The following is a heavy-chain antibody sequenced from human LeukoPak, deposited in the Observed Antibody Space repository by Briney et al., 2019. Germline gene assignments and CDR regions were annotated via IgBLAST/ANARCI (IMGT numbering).Heavy chain of an antibody. Sequence: PGGSLRLSCAASGFTFSSYWMSWVRQAPGKGLEWVANIKQDGSEKYYVDSVKGRFTISRDNAKNSLYLQMNSLGAEDTAVYYCARLAASYYYDSSGYPYYSYYMDVWGKGTTVTISS. V-gene: IGHV3-7*01. J-gene: IGHJ6*03. CDR3: ARLAASYYYDSSGYPYYSYYMDV. CDR2: IKQDGSEK. D-gene: IGHD3-22*01. CDR1: GFTFSSYW.